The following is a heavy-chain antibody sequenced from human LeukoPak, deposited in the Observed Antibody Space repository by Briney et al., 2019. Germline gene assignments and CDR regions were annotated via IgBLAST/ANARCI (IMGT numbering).Heavy chain of an antibody. CDR1: GFAFNNYA. D-gene: IGHD6-19*01. CDR3: GKTTVGYSSGRYPGWPVDY. Sequence: GGSLRLSCAASGFAFNNYAMYWVRQAPGKGLEWVAGVFGSGGSAHYTDSVKGRFTIFRDNSKNTVYLQMNSLRAEDTAVYYCGKTTVGYSSGRYPGWPVDYWGQGTLVTVSS. J-gene: IGHJ4*02. CDR2: VFGSGGSA. V-gene: IGHV3-23*01.